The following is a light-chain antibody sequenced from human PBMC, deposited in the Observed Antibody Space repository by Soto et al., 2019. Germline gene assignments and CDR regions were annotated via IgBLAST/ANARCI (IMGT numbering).Light chain of an antibody. Sequence: EVVMTQSPATLSVSPGERATLSCRASQSVSINLAWNQQKLGQAPRLLIYGASTGATGIPARFSGSGSGTDFTLTISSLQSEDVALYYCQQYNIWPLTFGGGTQLEIK. J-gene: IGKJ4*01. CDR2: GAS. CDR1: QSVSIN. CDR3: QQYNIWPLT. V-gene: IGKV3-15*01.